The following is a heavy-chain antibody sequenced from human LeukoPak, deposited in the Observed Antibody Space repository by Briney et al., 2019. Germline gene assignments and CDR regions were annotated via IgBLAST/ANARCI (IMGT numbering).Heavy chain of an antibody. V-gene: IGHV1-2*02. CDR1: GYTFTGYY. CDR3: ARDSSSWSYYFDY. J-gene: IGHJ4*02. Sequence: GASVKVSCKAFGYTFTGYYMHWVRQAPGQGLEWMGWINPNSGGTNYAQRFQGRVTMTRDASISTAYMELSRLRSDDTAVYYCARDSSSWSYYFDYWGQGTLVTVSS. D-gene: IGHD6-13*01. CDR2: INPNSGGT.